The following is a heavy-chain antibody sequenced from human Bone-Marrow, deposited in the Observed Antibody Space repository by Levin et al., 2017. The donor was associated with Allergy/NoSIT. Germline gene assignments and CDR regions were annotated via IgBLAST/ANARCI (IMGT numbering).Heavy chain of an antibody. CDR2: IYYSGST. CDR1: GGSISSGGYY. CDR3: ARLPDGEYYGGNSENSFDY. Sequence: PSQTLSLTCTVSGGSISSGGYYWSWIRQHPGKGLEWIGYIYYSGSTYYNPSLKSRVTISVDTSKNQFSLKLSSVTAADTAVYYCARLPDGEYYGGNSENSFDYWGQGTLVTVSS. D-gene: IGHD4-23*01. J-gene: IGHJ4*02. V-gene: IGHV4-31*03.